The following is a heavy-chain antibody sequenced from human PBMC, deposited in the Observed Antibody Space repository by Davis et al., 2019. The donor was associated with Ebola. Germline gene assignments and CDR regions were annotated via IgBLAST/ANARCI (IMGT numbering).Heavy chain of an antibody. CDR1: GGSISSYY. CDR3: AGQLLIAARPSWFDP. V-gene: IGHV4-34*01. D-gene: IGHD6-6*01. CDR2: INHSGST. Sequence: PSETLSLTCTVSGGSISSYYWSWIRQPPGKGLEWIGEINHSGSTNYNPSLKSRVTISVDTSKNQFSLKLSSVTAADTAVYYCAGQLLIAARPSWFDPWGQGTLVTVSS. J-gene: IGHJ5*02.